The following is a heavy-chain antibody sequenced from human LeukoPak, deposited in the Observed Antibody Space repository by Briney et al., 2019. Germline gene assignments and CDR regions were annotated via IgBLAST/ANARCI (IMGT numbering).Heavy chain of an antibody. V-gene: IGHV4-59*08. Sequence: SETLSLTCTVSGGSISSYYWSWIRQPPGKGLEWIGYIYYSGSTNYNPSLKSRVTISVDTSKNQFSLKLSSVTAADTAVYYCGRHRRGSGWYLTGYFDYWGQGTLVTVSS. J-gene: IGHJ4*02. CDR1: GGSISSYY. D-gene: IGHD6-19*01. CDR2: IYYSGST. CDR3: GRHRRGSGWYLTGYFDY.